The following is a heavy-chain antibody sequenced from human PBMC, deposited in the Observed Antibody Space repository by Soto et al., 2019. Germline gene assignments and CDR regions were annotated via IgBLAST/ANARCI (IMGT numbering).Heavy chain of an antibody. CDR1: GYTFTGYY. Sequence: ASVKVSCKASGYTFTGYYMHWVRQAPGQGLEWMGWINPNSGGTNYAQKFQGWVTMTRDTSISTAYMELSRLRSDDTAVYYCARGSVVPAVDISKPYYFDYWGQGTLVTVSS. J-gene: IGHJ4*02. CDR2: INPNSGGT. CDR3: ARGSVVPAVDISKPYYFDY. D-gene: IGHD2-2*01. V-gene: IGHV1-2*04.